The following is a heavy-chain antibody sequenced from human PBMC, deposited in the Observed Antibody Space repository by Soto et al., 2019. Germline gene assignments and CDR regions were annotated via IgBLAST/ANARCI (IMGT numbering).Heavy chain of an antibody. V-gene: IGHV3-53*01. D-gene: IGHD2-8*01. CDR3: ARRIVYDAFDI. CDR2: IYSSGST. Sequence: GGSLRLSCAASGFTVSNNYMTWVRQAPGKGLEWVSFIYSSGSTYYADSVKGRFTISRDNSKNTLYLQMNSLRAEDTAVYYCARRIVYDAFDIWGQGTMVTVSS. CDR1: GFTVSNNY. J-gene: IGHJ3*02.